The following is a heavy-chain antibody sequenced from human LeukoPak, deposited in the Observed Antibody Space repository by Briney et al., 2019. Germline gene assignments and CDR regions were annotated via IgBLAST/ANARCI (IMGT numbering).Heavy chain of an antibody. D-gene: IGHD3-22*01. J-gene: IGHJ4*02. CDR2: IRYDGSNK. V-gene: IGHV3-30*02. CDR3: AKDRAGWYDSSGYPTGPDY. Sequence: PGGSLRLSCAASGFTFSSYGMHWVRQAPGKGLEWVAFIRYDGSNKYYADSVKGRFTISRDNSKDTLYLQMNSLRAEDTAVYYCAKDRAGWYDSSGYPTGPDYWGQGTLVTVSS. CDR1: GFTFSSYG.